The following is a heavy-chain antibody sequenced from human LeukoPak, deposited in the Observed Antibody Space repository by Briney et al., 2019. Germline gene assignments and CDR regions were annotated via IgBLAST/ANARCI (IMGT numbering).Heavy chain of an antibody. Sequence: ASVKVSCKASGYTFTSHGISWVRQAPGQGLEWMGWIRPSTGDTDYALKFQGRVTLITDTSTSTAYMELRSLRSDDTAVYYCARVRDYLFDYWGQGTLVTVSS. J-gene: IGHJ4*02. CDR1: GYTFTSHG. V-gene: IGHV1-18*01. D-gene: IGHD2/OR15-2a*01. CDR2: IRPSTGDT. CDR3: ARVRDYLFDY.